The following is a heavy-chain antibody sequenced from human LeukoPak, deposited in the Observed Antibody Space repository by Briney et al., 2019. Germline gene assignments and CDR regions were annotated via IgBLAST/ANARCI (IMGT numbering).Heavy chain of an antibody. J-gene: IGHJ4*02. CDR1: GGSISSCY. CDR3: ARARDGYNYASFDY. V-gene: IGHV4-59*01. CDR2: IYYSGST. Sequence: SETLSLTCTVSGGSISSCYWSWIRQPPGKGLEWIGYIYYSGSTNYNPSLKSRVTISVDTSKNQFSLKLSSVTAADTAVYYCARARDGYNYASFDYWGQGTLVTVSS. D-gene: IGHD5-24*01.